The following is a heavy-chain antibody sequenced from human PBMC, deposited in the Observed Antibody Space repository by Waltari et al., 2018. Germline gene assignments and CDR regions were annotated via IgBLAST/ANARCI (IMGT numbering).Heavy chain of an antibody. CDR3: ARPYIVATITGAGAFDI. CDR1: GGTFSSYA. V-gene: IGHV1-69*08. CDR2: IIPIFGTA. D-gene: IGHD5-12*01. J-gene: IGHJ3*02. Sequence: QVQLVQSGAEVKKPGSSVKVSCKASGGTFSSYAISWVRQAPGQGLEWMGRIIPIFGTANYAQKFQGRGTITADKSTSTAYMELSSLRSEDTAVYYCARPYIVATITGAGAFDIWGQGTMVTVSS.